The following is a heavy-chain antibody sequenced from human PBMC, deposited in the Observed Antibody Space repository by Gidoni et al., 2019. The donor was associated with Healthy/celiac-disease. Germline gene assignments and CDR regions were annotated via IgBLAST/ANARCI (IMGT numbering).Heavy chain of an antibody. CDR1: GFTFSSYA. V-gene: IGHV3-23*01. CDR3: AKEYSSSSSWTEENWFDP. Sequence: EVQLLESGGGLVQPGGSLRLSCAASGFTFSSYAMSWVRQAPGKGLEWVSAISGSGGSTYYADSVKGRFTISRDNSKNTLYLQMNSLRAEDTAVYYCAKEYSSSSSWTEENWFDPWGQGTLVTVSS. J-gene: IGHJ5*02. D-gene: IGHD6-6*01. CDR2: ISGSGGST.